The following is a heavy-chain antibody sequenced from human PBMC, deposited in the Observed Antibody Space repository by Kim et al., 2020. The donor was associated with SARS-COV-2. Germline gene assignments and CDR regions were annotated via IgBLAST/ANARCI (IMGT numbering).Heavy chain of an antibody. V-gene: IGHV1-69*13. Sequence: SVKVSCKASGGSFSNYGINWVRQAPGQGLEWMGGIIPVIGTVDYAQKFEGRVTITADESTNTAYMDLNNLTPGDTAVYYCGRTDDSLREPIDSWGQGTLVTVSS. D-gene: IGHD1-26*01. CDR2: IIPVIGTV. CDR3: GRTDDSLREPIDS. CDR1: GGSFSNYG. J-gene: IGHJ4*02.